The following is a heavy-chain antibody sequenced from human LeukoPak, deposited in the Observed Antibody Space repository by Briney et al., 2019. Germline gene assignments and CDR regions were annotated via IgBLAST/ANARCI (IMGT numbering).Heavy chain of an antibody. Sequence: SVKVSCKASGGIFSSYAISWVRQATGQRLEWMGGIIPIFGTANYAQKFQGRVTITADESTSTAYMELSSLRSEDTAVYYCARGLVGATDDYWGQGTLVTVSS. CDR2: IIPIFGTA. CDR1: GGIFSSYA. CDR3: ARGLVGATDDY. V-gene: IGHV1-69*01. J-gene: IGHJ4*02. D-gene: IGHD1-26*01.